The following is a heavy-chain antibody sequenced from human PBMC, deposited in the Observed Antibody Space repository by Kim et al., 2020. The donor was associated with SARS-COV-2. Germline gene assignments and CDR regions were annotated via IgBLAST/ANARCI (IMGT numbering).Heavy chain of an antibody. Sequence: GGSLRLSCAASGFTFSSYAMHWVRQAPGKGLEWVAVISYDGSNKYYADSVKGRFTISRDNSKNTLYLQMNSLRAEDTAVYYCARDETWGSSVLDYYYGMDVWGQGTTVTVSS. J-gene: IGHJ6*02. CDR2: ISYDGSNK. V-gene: IGHV3-30*04. CDR3: ARDETWGSSVLDYYYGMDV. D-gene: IGHD7-27*01. CDR1: GFTFSSYA.